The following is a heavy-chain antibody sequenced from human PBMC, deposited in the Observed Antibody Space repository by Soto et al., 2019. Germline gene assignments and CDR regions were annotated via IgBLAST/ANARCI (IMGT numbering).Heavy chain of an antibody. CDR1: GGSISSYY. D-gene: IGHD5-18*01. CDR2: IYYSGST. Sequence: SETLSLTCTVSGGSISSYYWSWIRQPPEKGLEWIGYIYYSGSTNYNPSLKSRVTISVDTSKNQFSLKLSSVTAADTAVYYCASGGGCSYRYFYDYWARRTRVTVSS. V-gene: IGHV4-59*01. CDR3: ASGGGCSYRYFYDY. J-gene: IGHJ4*02.